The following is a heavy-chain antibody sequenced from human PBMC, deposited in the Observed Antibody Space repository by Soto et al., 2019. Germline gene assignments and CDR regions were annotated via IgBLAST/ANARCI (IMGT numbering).Heavy chain of an antibody. V-gene: IGHV4-59*12. CDR3: AINSWTAFEL. CDR2: IDSSGST. J-gene: IGHJ4*02. CDR1: GVSISFYY. Sequence: SETLSLTCTVSGVSISFYYWSWIRQPPGKGLEWIAYIDSSGSTKYNPSLKSRVTISLDTSRNQLSLYLQMNTLTAEDTAVYYCAINSWTAFELRGQGTPVTVSS. D-gene: IGHD3-16*01.